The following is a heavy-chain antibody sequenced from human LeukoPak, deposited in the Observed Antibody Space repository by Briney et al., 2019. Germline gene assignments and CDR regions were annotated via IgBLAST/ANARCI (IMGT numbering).Heavy chain of an antibody. J-gene: IGHJ4*02. CDR3: ARGGYYYDSSGRGSVFDY. V-gene: IGHV1-69*13. CDR2: IIPIFGTA. CDR1: GGTFSSYA. D-gene: IGHD3-22*01. Sequence: SVKVSCKASGGTFSSYAISWVRQAPGQGLEWMGGIIPIFGTANYALKFQGRVTITADESTSTAYMELSSLRSEDTAVYYCARGGYYYDSSGRGSVFDYWGQGTLVTVSS.